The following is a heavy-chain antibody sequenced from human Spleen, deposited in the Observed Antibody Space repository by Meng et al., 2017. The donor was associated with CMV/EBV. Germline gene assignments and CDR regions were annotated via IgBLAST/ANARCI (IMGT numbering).Heavy chain of an antibody. D-gene: IGHD1-7*01. J-gene: IGHJ6*02. CDR3: ASSGTGTEGDV. Sequence: SVKVSCKASGGTFSSYAISWVRQAPGQGLEWMGGIIPIFGTAHYAQKFQGRVTITTDESTSTAYMELSSLRAEDTAVHYCASSGTGTEGDVWGQGTTVTVSS. V-gene: IGHV1-69*05. CDR1: GGTFSSYA. CDR2: IIPIFGTA.